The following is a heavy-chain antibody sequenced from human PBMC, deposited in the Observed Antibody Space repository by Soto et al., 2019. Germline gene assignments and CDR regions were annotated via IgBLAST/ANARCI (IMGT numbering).Heavy chain of an antibody. D-gene: IGHD2-2*01. CDR1: GGTFSRYS. CDR3: AREDRDRETGLVPAAIDGMDV. J-gene: IGHJ6*02. CDR2: IIPIFGIA. Sequence: QVQLVQSGAEVKKPGSSVKVSCKASGGTFSRYSTTWVRQVPGHGLEWIGRIIPIFGIASYAQKFQGRVTLPADESMSTAYMELGSLRSDDTAVYYCAREDRDRETGLVPAAIDGMDVWGQGTTVTVSS. V-gene: IGHV1-69*08.